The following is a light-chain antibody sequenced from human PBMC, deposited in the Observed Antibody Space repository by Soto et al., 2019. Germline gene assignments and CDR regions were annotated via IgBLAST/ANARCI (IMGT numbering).Light chain of an antibody. CDR1: SSDVGGYNY. J-gene: IGLJ1*01. V-gene: IGLV2-14*01. Sequence: QSVLTQPASVSGSPGQSVTISCTGTSSDVGGYNYVSWYQQHPGKAPKLMIYDVSNRPSGVSNRFSGSKSGNTASLTISGLQAEDEADYDCNSLTSSGPAYVFGTGTKLTVL. CDR3: NSLTSSGPAYV. CDR2: DVS.